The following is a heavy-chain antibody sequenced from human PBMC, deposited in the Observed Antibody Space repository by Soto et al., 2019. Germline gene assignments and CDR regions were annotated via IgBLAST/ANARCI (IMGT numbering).Heavy chain of an antibody. CDR1: GFTVSSNY. Sequence: EVQLVESGGGLIQPGGSLRLSCAASGFTVSSNYMSWVRQAPGKGLGWVSVIYSGGSTYYADSVKGRFTISRDNSKNTLYLQMNSLRAEDTAVYYCEIQQWLAPFDYWGQGTLVTVSS. CDR2: IYSGGST. D-gene: IGHD6-19*01. CDR3: EIQQWLAPFDY. V-gene: IGHV3-53*01. J-gene: IGHJ4*02.